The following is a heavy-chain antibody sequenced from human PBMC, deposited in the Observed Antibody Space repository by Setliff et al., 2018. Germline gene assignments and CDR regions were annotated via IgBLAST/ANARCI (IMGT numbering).Heavy chain of an antibody. Sequence: PSETLSLTCTVSGGSISSHYWSWVRQPPGKGLEWIGYIYYSGSPNYNPSLKSRVTISLDTSKNQFPLRLTSVTAADTAAYYCALSDHYPFYYDYWGLGTLVTVSS. J-gene: IGHJ4*02. CDR3: ALSDHYPFYYDY. CDR2: IYYSGSP. CDR1: GGSISSHY. V-gene: IGHV4-59*11. D-gene: IGHD3-3*01.